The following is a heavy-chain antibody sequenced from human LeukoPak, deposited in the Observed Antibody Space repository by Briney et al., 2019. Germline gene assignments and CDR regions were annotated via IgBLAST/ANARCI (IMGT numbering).Heavy chain of an antibody. CDR3: ARSSYSSSSYYFDY. J-gene: IGHJ4*02. CDR1: GGSISSYY. D-gene: IGHD6-13*01. Sequence: SETLSLTCTVSGGSISSYYWSWIRQPAGKGLEWIGRMFTSGSTHYNPSLKSRVTMSLDTSKNQFSLRLTSVTAADTAVYYCARSSYSSSSYYFDYWGQGTLVTVSS. CDR2: MFTSGST. V-gene: IGHV4-4*07.